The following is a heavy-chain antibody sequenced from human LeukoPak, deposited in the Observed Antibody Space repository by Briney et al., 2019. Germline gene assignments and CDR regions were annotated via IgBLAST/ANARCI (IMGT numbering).Heavy chain of an antibody. Sequence: GGSLRLSCAASGFTFSSYGMHWVRQAPGKGLEWVAFIRYDGSNKYYADSVKGRFTISRDNAKNSLYLQMNSLRAEDTAVYYCARDSPIAARVYYFDYWGQGTLVTVSS. CDR2: IRYDGSNK. V-gene: IGHV3-30*02. J-gene: IGHJ4*02. D-gene: IGHD6-6*01. CDR3: ARDSPIAARVYYFDY. CDR1: GFTFSSYG.